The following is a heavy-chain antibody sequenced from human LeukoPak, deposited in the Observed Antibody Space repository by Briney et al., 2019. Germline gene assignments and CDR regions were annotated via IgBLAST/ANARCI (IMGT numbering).Heavy chain of an antibody. CDR3: ARASQAAGYFTYYYMDV. CDR1: GFTFSSYA. Sequence: GGSLRLSCAASGFTFSSYAMNWVRQAPGKGLEWVSSISSSSSYIYYADSVKGRFTISRDNAKNSLYLQMNSLRAEDTAVYYCARASQAAGYFTYYYMDVWGKGTTVTVSS. D-gene: IGHD3/OR15-3a*01. CDR2: ISSSSSYI. J-gene: IGHJ6*03. V-gene: IGHV3-21*01.